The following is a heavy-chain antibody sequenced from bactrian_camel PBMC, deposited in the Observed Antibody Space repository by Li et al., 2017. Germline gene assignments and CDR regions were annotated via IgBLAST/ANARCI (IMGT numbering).Heavy chain of an antibody. CDR3: ATSSPWGGDLYGDWQAPLKH. Sequence: HVQLVESGGGSVRPGDSLRLSCAASGFTFSSVHMSWVRQAPGKGLEWVSSIYSDGSNTYYPDSVKGRFTVSRNNAKNTVYLQMNCLKSEDTALYYCATSSPWGGDLYGDWQAPLKHWGQGTQVTVS. V-gene: IGHV3-2*01. CDR1: GFTFSSVH. J-gene: IGHJ4*01. CDR2: IYSDGSNT. D-gene: IGHD1*01.